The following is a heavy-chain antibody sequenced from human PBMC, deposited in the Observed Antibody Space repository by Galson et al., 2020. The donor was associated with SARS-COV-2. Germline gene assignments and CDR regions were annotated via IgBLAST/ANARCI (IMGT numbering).Heavy chain of an antibody. J-gene: IGHJ3*02. Sequence: SETLSLTCAVYGGSFSGYYWSWTRQPPGKGLEWTGEINHSGSTNYNPSLKSRVTISVDTSKNQFSLTLSSVTAADTAVYYCAREASDAFDIWGQGTMVTVSS. CDR3: AREASDAFDI. CDR2: INHSGST. V-gene: IGHV4-34*01. CDR1: GGSFSGYY.